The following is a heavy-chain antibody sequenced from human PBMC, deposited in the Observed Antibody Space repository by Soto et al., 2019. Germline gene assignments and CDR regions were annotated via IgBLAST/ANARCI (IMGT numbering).Heavy chain of an antibody. Sequence: QVQLQQWGAGLLKPSETLSLTCAVYGGSFSGYYWSWIRQPPGKGLEWIGEINHSGSTNYNPSLKSRVTISVDTSKNQFSLKLSSVTAADTAVYYWARVAFGGVIVPWGQGTLVTVSS. CDR1: GGSFSGYY. CDR3: ARVAFGGVIVP. J-gene: IGHJ5*02. D-gene: IGHD3-16*01. CDR2: INHSGST. V-gene: IGHV4-34*01.